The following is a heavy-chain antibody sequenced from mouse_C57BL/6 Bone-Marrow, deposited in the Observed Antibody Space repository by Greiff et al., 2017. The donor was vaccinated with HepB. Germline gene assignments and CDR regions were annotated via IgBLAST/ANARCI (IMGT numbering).Heavy chain of an antibody. CDR1: GYAFSSYW. CDR3: AIQLGRWGY. CDR2: IYPGDGDT. V-gene: IGHV1-80*01. Sequence: QVQLKESGAELVKPGASVKISCKASGYAFSSYWMNWVKQRPGKGLEWIGQIYPGDGDTNYNGKFKGKATLTAYKSSRPAYMQLSSLTSDDSAVYFCAIQLGRWGYWGQGTTLTVSS. D-gene: IGHD4-1*02. J-gene: IGHJ2*01.